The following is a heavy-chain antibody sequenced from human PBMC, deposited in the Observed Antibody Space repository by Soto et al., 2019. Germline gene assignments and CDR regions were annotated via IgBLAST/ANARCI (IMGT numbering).Heavy chain of an antibody. Sequence: TPSPTCAVACGSISKSGDDWGLIPPPPGKGLEWIGSIYYSGSTYYHPSLKSRVTISVDTSKNQFSLKLSSVTAADTAVYYCAIRGEQLVRTYRLDYWGQGTLVTVSS. V-gene: IGHV4-39*05. CDR1: CGSISKSGDD. CDR3: AIRGEQLVRTYRLDY. D-gene: IGHD6-6*01. CDR2: IYYSGST. J-gene: IGHJ4*02.